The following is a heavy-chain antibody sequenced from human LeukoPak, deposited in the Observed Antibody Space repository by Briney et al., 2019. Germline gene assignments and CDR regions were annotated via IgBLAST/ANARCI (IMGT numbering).Heavy chain of an antibody. CDR2: INHSGST. Sequence: SETLSLTCAVYGGSFSGYYWSWIRQPPGKELEWIGEINHSGSTNYNPSLKSRVTISVDTSKNQFSLKLSSVTAADTAVYYCARGKRWMAYYYYYMDVWGKGTTVTVSS. D-gene: IGHD5-24*01. J-gene: IGHJ6*03. CDR3: ARGKRWMAYYYYYMDV. CDR1: GGSFSGYY. V-gene: IGHV4-34*01.